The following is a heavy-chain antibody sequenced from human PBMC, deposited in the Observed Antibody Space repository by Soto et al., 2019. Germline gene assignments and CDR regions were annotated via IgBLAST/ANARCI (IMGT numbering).Heavy chain of an antibody. Sequence: PGGCMRLSCAASGFTFSRHWMHWVRQTQGKGPVWVSRINDDGSSTKYADSVKGRFTIARDNAKNTVFLQMSSLRAEDTAVYYCAREVIAATGTIRWFDPWGQGTLVTVSS. CDR1: GFTFSRHW. V-gene: IGHV3-74*03. CDR3: AREVIAATGTIRWFDP. CDR2: INDDGSST. D-gene: IGHD6-25*01. J-gene: IGHJ5*02.